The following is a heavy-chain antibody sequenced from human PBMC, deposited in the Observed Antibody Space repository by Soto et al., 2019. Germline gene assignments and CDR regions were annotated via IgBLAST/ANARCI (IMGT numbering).Heavy chain of an antibody. D-gene: IGHD3-10*01. CDR1: GASISSYY. CDR3: ARRYGGAFDI. CDR2: VSNTATT. J-gene: IGHJ3*02. Sequence: SETLSLTCTVSGASISSYYWAWIRQSPGGGLESIGYVSNTATTTYNPSLKSRVTISVDASKSQFYLKLRSVTAADTAVYYCARRYGGAFDIWGQGTMVT. V-gene: IGHV4-59*01.